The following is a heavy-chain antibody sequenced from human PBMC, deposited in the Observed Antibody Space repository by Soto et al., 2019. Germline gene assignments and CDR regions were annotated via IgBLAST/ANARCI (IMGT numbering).Heavy chain of an antibody. Sequence: GGSLRLSCAASGFTFSSYSMNWVRQAPGKGLEWVSSISSSSYIYYADSVKGRFTISRDNAKNSLYLQMNGLGAEDTAVYYCARDLLGYCSGGSCYSNAFDIWGQGTMVTVSS. CDR1: GFTFSSYS. V-gene: IGHV3-21*01. CDR2: ISSSSYI. D-gene: IGHD2-15*01. J-gene: IGHJ3*02. CDR3: ARDLLGYCSGGSCYSNAFDI.